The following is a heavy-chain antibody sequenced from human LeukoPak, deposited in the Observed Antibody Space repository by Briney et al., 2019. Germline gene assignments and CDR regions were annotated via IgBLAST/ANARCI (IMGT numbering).Heavy chain of an antibody. V-gene: IGHV3-9*01. CDR3: ARDTGLDY. CDR2: INWKSDKI. J-gene: IGHJ4*02. CDR1: GYSFDEYA. Sequence: GGSLRLSCVGSGYSFDEYAMHWVRQAPGKGLEWVSGINWKSDKIGYADSVKGRFTISRDNSKNTLYLQMNSLRAEDTAVYYCARDTGLDYWGQGTLVTVSS.